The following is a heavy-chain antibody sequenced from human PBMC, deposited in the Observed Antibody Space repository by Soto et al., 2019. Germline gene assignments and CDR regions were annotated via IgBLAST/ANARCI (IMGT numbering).Heavy chain of an antibody. J-gene: IGHJ4*02. CDR3: ARVGGYDFWSGYYSS. CDR1: GGSISSGDYY. D-gene: IGHD3-3*01. Sequence: SETLSLTCTVSGGSISSGDYYWSWIRQPPGKGLEWIGYIYYSGSTYYNPSLKSRVTISVDTSKNQFSLKLSSVTAADTAVYYCARVGGYDFWSGYYSSWGQGTLVTVSS. V-gene: IGHV4-30-4*01. CDR2: IYYSGST.